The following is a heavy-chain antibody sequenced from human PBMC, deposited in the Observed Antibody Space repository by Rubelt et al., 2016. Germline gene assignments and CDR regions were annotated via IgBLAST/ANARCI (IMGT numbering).Heavy chain of an antibody. D-gene: IGHD4-11*01. V-gene: IGHV3-48*04. Sequence: PGGSLRLSCAASGFSLSGYSMDWVRQVPGKGLEWISYISGDSGTIYYADSVRGRFTISRDNVRNSLYLQMTRLRAEDTAVYYCARSDYIFGSYYFDSWGQGTLVTVSS. CDR1: GFSLSGYS. J-gene: IGHJ4*02. CDR2: ISGDSGTI. CDR3: ARSDYIFGSYYFDS.